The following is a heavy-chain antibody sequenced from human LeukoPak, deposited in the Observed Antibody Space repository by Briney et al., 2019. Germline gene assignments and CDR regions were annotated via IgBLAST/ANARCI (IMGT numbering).Heavy chain of an antibody. CDR1: GGSISSYY. CDR2: IYYSGST. J-gene: IGHJ6*02. CDR3: ARYYYYGMDV. V-gene: IGHV4-59*01. Sequence: PSETLSLTCTVSGGSISSYYWSWIRQPPGKGLEWIGYIYYSGSTNYNPSLKSRVTISVDTSKNQFSLELSSVTAADTAVYYCARYYYYGMDVWGQGTTVTVSS.